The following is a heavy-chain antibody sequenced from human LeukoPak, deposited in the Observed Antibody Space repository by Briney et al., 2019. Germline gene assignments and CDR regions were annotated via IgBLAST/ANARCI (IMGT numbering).Heavy chain of an antibody. Sequence: ASVKVSCKASGYTFTGYYMHWVRQAPGQGLEWMGWINPNSGGTNYAQKFQGRVTMTRDTSISTAYMELSRLRSDDTAVYYCARGGNCDILTGYQARFDPWGQGTLVTVSS. CDR1: GYTFTGYY. V-gene: IGHV1-2*02. CDR2: INPNSGGT. CDR3: ARGGNCDILTGYQARFDP. J-gene: IGHJ5*02. D-gene: IGHD3-9*01.